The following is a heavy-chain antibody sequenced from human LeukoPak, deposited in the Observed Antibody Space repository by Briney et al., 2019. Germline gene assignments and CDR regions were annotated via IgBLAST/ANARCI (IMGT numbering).Heavy chain of an antibody. CDR1: GFIFSSYG. J-gene: IGHJ4*02. V-gene: IGHV3-33*01. Sequence: GGSLRLSCAASGFIFSSYGMHWVRQAPGKGLEWAAVIWYDGSNKYYADPVKGRFTISRDNSKNTLYLQMNSLRAEDTAVYYCARDGDYYGSGSYYNRRHYFDYWGQGTLVTVSS. D-gene: IGHD3-10*01. CDR3: ARDGDYYGSGSYYNRRHYFDY. CDR2: IWYDGSNK.